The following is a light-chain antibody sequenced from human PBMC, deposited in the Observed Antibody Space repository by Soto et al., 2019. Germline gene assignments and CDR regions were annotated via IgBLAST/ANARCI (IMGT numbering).Light chain of an antibody. J-gene: IGKJ1*01. Sequence: DIQMTQSPSTLSASVGDRVTITCRASQSISSWLAWYQQKPGKAPKLLIYKASSLESGVPSRFSGSGSGTVFPITISSLQPDDFASYCCQQYNSYWTFGQGTKMEIK. CDR3: QQYNSYWT. CDR1: QSISSW. V-gene: IGKV1-5*03. CDR2: KAS.